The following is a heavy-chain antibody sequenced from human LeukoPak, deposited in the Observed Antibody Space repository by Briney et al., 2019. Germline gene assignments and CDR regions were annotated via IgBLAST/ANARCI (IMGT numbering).Heavy chain of an antibody. D-gene: IGHD3-3*01. J-gene: IGHJ4*02. CDR1: GFTVSSIY. CDR2: IYSGGRT. Sequence: GGSLTLSCAASGFTVSSIYMSWVRQAPGKGLEWVSVIYSGGRTYYADSVKGRFTISRDNSKNKLYLQMNSLRAEDTALYYCARSTIFGVVISDYWGQRTLVTVSS. CDR3: ARSTIFGVVISDY. V-gene: IGHV3-66*01.